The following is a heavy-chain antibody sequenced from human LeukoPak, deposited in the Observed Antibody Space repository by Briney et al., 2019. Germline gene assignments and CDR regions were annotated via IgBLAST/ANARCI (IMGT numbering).Heavy chain of an antibody. CDR1: VFTFSSYS. CDR2: ISSASTYI. D-gene: IGHD5-18*01. Sequence: GGSLRLSCAASVFTFSSYSMNWVRQAPGKGLEWVSSISSASTYIYYADSVKGRLTIPRDNAKNSLYLQMNSLRAEDTAMYYCARLVWDTTMADGDIDSWGQGTLLIVSS. V-gene: IGHV3-21*01. J-gene: IGHJ4*02. CDR3: ARLVWDTTMADGDIDS.